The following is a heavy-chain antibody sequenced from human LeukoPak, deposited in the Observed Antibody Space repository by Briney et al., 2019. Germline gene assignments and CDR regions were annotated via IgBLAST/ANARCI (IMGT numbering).Heavy chain of an antibody. CDR3: AKGSEYYYDSSGSYFDY. CDR1: GFTFDDYA. CDR2: ISWNSGSI. V-gene: IGHV3-9*03. D-gene: IGHD3-22*01. J-gene: IGHJ4*02. Sequence: PGGSLRLSCAASGFTFDDYAMHWVRHAPGKGLEWVSGISWNSGSIGYADSVKGRFTISRDNAKNSLYLQMNSLRAEDMALYYCAKGSEYYYDSSGSYFDYWGQGTLVTVSS.